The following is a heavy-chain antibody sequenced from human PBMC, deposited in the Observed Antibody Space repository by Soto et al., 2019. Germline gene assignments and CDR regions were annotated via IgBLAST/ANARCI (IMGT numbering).Heavy chain of an antibody. V-gene: IGHV3-21*01. D-gene: IGHD6-6*01. CDR1: GFTFSSYS. CDR3: ARGARPPRGSNDDY. Sequence: GGSLRLSCAASGFTFSSYSMSWVRQAPGKGLEWVSSISSSSSYIYYADSVKGRFTISRDNAKNSLYLQMNSLRAEDTAVYYCARGARPPRGSNDDYWGQGTLVTVSS. CDR2: ISSSSSYI. J-gene: IGHJ4*02.